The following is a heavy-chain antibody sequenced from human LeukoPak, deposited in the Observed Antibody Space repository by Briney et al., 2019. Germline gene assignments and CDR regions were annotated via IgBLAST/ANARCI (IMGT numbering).Heavy chain of an antibody. V-gene: IGHV3-21*01. CDR1: GFTFSSYS. CDR3: ARGGAYRTYYYDSSGYYYFDY. J-gene: IGHJ4*02. D-gene: IGHD3-22*01. Sequence: GGSLRLSCAASGFTFSSYSMNWVRQAPGKGLEWVSSISSSSYIYYADSVKGRFTISRDNAKNSLYLQMNSLRAEDTAVYYCARGGAYRTYYYDSSGYYYFDYWGQGTLVTVSS. CDR2: ISSSSYI.